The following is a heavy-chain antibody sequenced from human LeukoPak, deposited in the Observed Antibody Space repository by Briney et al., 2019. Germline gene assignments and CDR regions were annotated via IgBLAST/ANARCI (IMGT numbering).Heavy chain of an antibody. D-gene: IGHD2-2*02. CDR1: GGSFSGYY. CDR2: INHSGST. CDR3: ARPLEDCSSTSCYTARLYAFDI. V-gene: IGHV4-34*01. J-gene: IGHJ3*02. Sequence: PSETLSLTCAVYGGSFSGYYWSWIRQPPGKGLEWIGEINHSGSTNYNPSLKSRVTISVDTSKNQFSLKLSSVTAADTAVYYCARPLEDCSSTSCYTARLYAFDIWGQGTMVTVSS.